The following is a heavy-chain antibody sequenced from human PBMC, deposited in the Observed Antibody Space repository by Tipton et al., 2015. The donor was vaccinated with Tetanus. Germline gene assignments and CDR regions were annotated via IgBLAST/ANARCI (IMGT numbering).Heavy chain of an antibody. D-gene: IGHD6-13*01. CDR3: ARLGEAAVGTWKGPFGY. J-gene: IGHJ4*02. CDR1: GYTFTTYY. V-gene: IGHV1-46*01. Sequence: QMQLVQSGAEVKKPGASVKVSCKTSGYTFTTYYMHWVRQAPGQGLEWMGLINPSGGSTNYAQKFQGRVTMTRDTSTSTVYMELSSLRSQDTAIYYCARLGEAAVGTWKGPFGYWGPGTLVTVSS. CDR2: INPSGGST.